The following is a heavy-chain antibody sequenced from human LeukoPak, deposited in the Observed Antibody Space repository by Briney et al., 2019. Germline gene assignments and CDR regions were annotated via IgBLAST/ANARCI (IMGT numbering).Heavy chain of an antibody. J-gene: IGHJ4*02. V-gene: IGHV3-48*01. Sequence: GGSLRLSCAASGFTFSSYSMNWVRQAPGKGLEWISYISSSSSTIYYADSVQVRFTISRDNAKNSLCLQMNSLRAEDTAVYYCTSKQDYWGQGTLVTVSS. CDR1: GFTFSSYS. CDR2: ISSSSSTI. CDR3: TSKQDY.